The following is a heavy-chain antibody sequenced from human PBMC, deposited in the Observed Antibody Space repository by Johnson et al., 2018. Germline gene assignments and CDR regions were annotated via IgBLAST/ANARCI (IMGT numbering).Heavy chain of an antibody. V-gene: IGHV1-69*12. J-gene: IGHJ6*02. Sequence: QVQLVQSGAEVKKPGSSVKVSCKASGGTFSSYAISWVRQAPGQGLGWMGGIIPIFGTANYAQKFQGRVTITADESTSTAYMERSSLRSEDTAVYYCAREVWNTAQAVATGGMDVWSQGTTVTVSS. D-gene: IGHD5-18*01. CDR3: AREVWNTAQAVATGGMDV. CDR2: IIPIFGTA. CDR1: GGTFSSYA.